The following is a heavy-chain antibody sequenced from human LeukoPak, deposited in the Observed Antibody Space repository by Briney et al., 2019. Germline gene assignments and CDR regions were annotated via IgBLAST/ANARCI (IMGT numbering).Heavy chain of an antibody. CDR3: ARVSRYYYDSSGYYGY. D-gene: IGHD3-22*01. Sequence: RPGGSLRLSCAASGFTFSSHWMHWVRQAPGKGLVWVSRISSDGSSTTYADSVKGRFTISRDNAKNTLYLQMNSLRAEDTAVYYCARVSRYYYDSSGYYGYWGQGTLVTVSS. CDR1: GFTFSSHW. J-gene: IGHJ4*02. V-gene: IGHV3-74*01. CDR2: ISSDGSST.